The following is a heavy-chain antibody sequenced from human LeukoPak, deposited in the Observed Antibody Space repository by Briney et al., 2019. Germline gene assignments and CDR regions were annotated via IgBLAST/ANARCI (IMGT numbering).Heavy chain of an antibody. D-gene: IGHD5-18*01. CDR3: ARVGYLGPGYSSGYSYGDDAFDI. V-gene: IGHV4-34*01. CDR2: INHSGST. CDR1: GGSFSGYY. J-gene: IGHJ3*02. Sequence: SETLSLTCAVYGGSFSGYYWSWIRQPPGKGLEWIGEINHSGSTNYNPSLKSRVTISVDTSKNQFSLKLSSVTAADTAVYYCARVGYLGPGYSSGYSYGDDAFDIWGQGTMVTVSS.